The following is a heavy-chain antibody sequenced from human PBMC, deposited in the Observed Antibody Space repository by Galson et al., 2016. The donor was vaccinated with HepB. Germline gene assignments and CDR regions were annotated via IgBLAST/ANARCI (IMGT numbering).Heavy chain of an antibody. CDR1: GASVSSDTW. Sequence: SETLSLTCAVSGASVSSDTWWSWVRQPPQKGLEWIAEADHRGSSNYNPALKTRVIISLDSSKNEISLKLTSVTAADTAVYYCAKNGPAHSGGWYFGLWGRGTLVTVSS. CDR3: AKNGPAHSGGWYFGL. D-gene: IGHD6-25*01. CDR2: ADHRGSS. V-gene: IGHV4-4*02. J-gene: IGHJ2*01.